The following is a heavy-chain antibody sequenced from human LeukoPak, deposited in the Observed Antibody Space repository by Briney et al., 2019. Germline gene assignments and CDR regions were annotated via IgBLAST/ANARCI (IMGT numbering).Heavy chain of an antibody. CDR2: IYYNGNT. J-gene: IGHJ4*02. Sequence: SETLSLTCTVSGGFISTYHWNWIRQPPGKGLEWIGEIYYNGNTNYNYNPSLKSRVSISVDTSNNQFSLKLSSVTADDTAVYYCARVGYSDSSGSRWGQGTLVTVSS. CDR1: GGFISTYH. CDR3: ARVGYSDSSGSR. D-gene: IGHD3-22*01. V-gene: IGHV4-59*01.